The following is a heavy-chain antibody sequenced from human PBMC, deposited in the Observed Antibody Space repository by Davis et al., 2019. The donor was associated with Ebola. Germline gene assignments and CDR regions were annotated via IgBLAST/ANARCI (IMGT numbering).Heavy chain of an antibody. V-gene: IGHV4-39*01. CDR2: SSYSGST. CDR1: GASISGSTYY. J-gene: IGHJ6*03. D-gene: IGHD3-3*01. Sequence: SETLSLTCTVSGASISGSTYYWGWIRQAPGKGLEWIGSSSYSGSTYSNPSLKSRVTISVDTSKNQFSLKLSSVTAADTAVYYCARGRDYDFWSGYYTGALRYYYYYMDVWGKGTTVTVSS. CDR3: ARGRDYDFWSGYYTGALRYYYYYMDV.